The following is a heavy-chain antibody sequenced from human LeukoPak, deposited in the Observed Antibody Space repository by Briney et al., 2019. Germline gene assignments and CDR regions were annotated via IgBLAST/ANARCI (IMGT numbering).Heavy chain of an antibody. CDR2: IKQDGSKK. CDR1: GFPFSSYW. D-gene: IGHD5-24*01. CDR3: TRVGYIDEGIDY. V-gene: IGHV3-7*04. J-gene: IGHJ4*02. Sequence: GGSLRLSCVASGFPFSSYWMTWVRQAPGKGLEWVANIKQDGSKKSYVDSVKSRFTISRDNAKNSLYLQMNSLRAEDTAIYYCTRVGYIDEGIDYWGQGTLVTVSS.